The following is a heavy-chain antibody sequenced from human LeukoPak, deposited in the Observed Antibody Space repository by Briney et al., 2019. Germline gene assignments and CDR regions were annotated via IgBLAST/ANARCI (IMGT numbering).Heavy chain of an antibody. V-gene: IGHV3-23*01. Sequence: PGGSVRLSCAASGFTFSSYAMSWVRQAPGKGLEWVSAISGSGGSTYYADSVKGRFTITRDNSKNTLYLQMNSLRAEDTAVYYCAKAVGCYWGRSLDYWGQGTLVTVSS. D-gene: IGHD1-26*01. CDR3: AKAVGCYWGRSLDY. J-gene: IGHJ4*02. CDR1: GFTFSSYA. CDR2: ISGSGGST.